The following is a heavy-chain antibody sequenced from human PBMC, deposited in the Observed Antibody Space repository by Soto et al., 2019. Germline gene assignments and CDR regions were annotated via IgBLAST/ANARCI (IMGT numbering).Heavy chain of an antibody. J-gene: IGHJ4*02. CDR2: TSGSGDTT. Sequence: EVQLLESGGGSLQPGGSLRLSCVVSGFTFSNYGMSWVRQAPGKGLEWVSATSGSGDTTYYADSVKGRFTISRDNSKNTLYVQMNSLRADDTAVYYCAKGRTYFDFWGQGSLVTVSS. V-gene: IGHV3-23*01. CDR1: GFTFSNYG. CDR3: AKGRTYFDF.